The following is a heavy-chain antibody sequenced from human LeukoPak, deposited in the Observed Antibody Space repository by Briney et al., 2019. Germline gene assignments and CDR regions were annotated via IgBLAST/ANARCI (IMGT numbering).Heavy chain of an antibody. V-gene: IGHV3-30-3*01. D-gene: IGHD3-22*01. J-gene: IGHJ4*02. CDR1: GFTFSSYA. CDR2: ISYDGSNK. Sequence: PGGSLRLSCAASGFTFSSYAMHWVRQAPGKGLEWVAVISYDGSNKYYADSVKGRFTISRDNSKNTLYLQMNSLRAEDTAVYYCAREGPISYYYDSSAKDYWGQGTLVTVSS. CDR3: AREGPISYYYDSSAKDY.